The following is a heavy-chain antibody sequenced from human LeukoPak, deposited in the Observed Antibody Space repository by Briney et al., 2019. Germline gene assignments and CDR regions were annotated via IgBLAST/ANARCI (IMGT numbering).Heavy chain of an antibody. D-gene: IGHD6-19*01. J-gene: IGHJ4*02. CDR3: ARNRRITQYSSGWFTYRAHEY. CDR1: GGSISSYY. Sequence: SETLSLTCTVSGGSISSYYWNWLRQPPGQGLEWIGYIYYSGSTNYNPSLKRRVTISVDTSKNQFSLRLSSVTAADTAVYYCARNRRITQYSSGWFTYRAHEYWGQGTLVTVSS. V-gene: IGHV4-59*12. CDR2: IYYSGST.